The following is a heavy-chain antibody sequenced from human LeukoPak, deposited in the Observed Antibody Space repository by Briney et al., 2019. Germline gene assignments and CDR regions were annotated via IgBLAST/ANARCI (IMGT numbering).Heavy chain of an antibody. V-gene: IGHV1-24*01. J-gene: IGHJ4*02. D-gene: IGHD1-26*01. CDR1: GYTLTELS. Sequence: ASVKVSCKVSGYTLTELSMHWVRQAPGKGLEWMGGFDPEDGETIYAQKFQGRVTITEDTSTDTAYMELSSLRSEDTAVYYCATVLLGSYPSDWGQGTLVTVSS. CDR2: FDPEDGET. CDR3: ATVLLGSYPSD.